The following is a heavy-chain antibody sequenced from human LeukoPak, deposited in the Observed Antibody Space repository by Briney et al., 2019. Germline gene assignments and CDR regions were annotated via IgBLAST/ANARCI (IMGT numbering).Heavy chain of an antibody. CDR2: IHTSGNT. CDR3: ARHARDLFTATLTYFDY. J-gene: IGHJ4*02. CDR1: GGSISNYY. Sequence: PSETLSLTCTVSGGSISNYYWSWIRQPAGKGLEWIGRIHTSGNTDYNPSLKSRVTMSLDTSKNQFSLKLSSVTAADTAVYYCARHARDLFTATLTYFDYWGQGTLVTVSS. D-gene: IGHD5-18*01. V-gene: IGHV4-4*07.